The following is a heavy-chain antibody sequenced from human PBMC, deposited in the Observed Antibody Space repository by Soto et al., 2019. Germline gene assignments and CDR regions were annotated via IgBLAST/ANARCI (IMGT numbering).Heavy chain of an antibody. J-gene: IGHJ6*02. CDR1: GFTFSDHY. V-gene: IGHV3-72*01. CDR2: TRNKANSYTT. Sequence: GSLRLSCAASGFTFSDHYMDWVRQAPGKGLEWVGRTRNKANSYTTEYAASVKGRFTISRDDSKNSLYLQMNSLKTEDTAVYYCARESRSYYYYYGMDVWGQGTTVTVSS. CDR3: ARESRSYYYYYGMDV. D-gene: IGHD3-3*01.